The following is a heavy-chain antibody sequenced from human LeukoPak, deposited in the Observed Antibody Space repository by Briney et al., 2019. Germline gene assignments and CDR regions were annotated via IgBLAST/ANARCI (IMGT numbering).Heavy chain of an antibody. J-gene: IGHJ4*02. CDR3: AKDGYYDSSGYYYPPDY. CDR1: GFTFDDYA. Sequence: GGSLRLSCAASGFTFDDYAMHWVRQAPGKGLEWVSLISGDGGSTYYADSVKGRFTISIDNSKNSLYLQMNSLRTEDTALYYCAKDGYYDSSGYYYPPDYWGQGTLVTVSS. CDR2: ISGDGGST. D-gene: IGHD3-22*01. V-gene: IGHV3-43*02.